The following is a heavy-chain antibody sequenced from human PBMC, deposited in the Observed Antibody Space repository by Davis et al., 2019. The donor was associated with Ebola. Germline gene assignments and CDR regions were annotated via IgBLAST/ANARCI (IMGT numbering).Heavy chain of an antibody. CDR2: ISGSGGST. V-gene: IGHV3-23*01. CDR1: GFTFSSYA. Sequence: GESLKISCAASGFTFSSYAMSWVRQAPGKGLEWVSAISGSGGSTYYADSVKGRFTISRDNSKNTLYLQMNSLRAEDTAVYYCAKGIVEMATIGFDYWGQGTLVTVSS. CDR3: AKGIVEMATIGFDY. J-gene: IGHJ4*02. D-gene: IGHD5-24*01.